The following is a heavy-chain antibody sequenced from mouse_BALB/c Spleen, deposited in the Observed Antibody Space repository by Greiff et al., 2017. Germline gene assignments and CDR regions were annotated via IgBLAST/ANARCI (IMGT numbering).Heavy chain of an antibody. J-gene: IGHJ4*01. CDR1: GFTFSSYT. CDR3: ARQGITFYYAMDY. Sequence: EVKVVESGGGLVQPGGSLKLSCAASGFTFSSYTMSWVRQTPEKRLEWVAYISNGGGSTYYPDTVKGRFTISRDNAKNTLYLQMSSLKSEDTAMYYCARQGITFYYAMDYWGQGTSVTVSS. V-gene: IGHV5-12-2*01. CDR2: ISNGGGST. D-gene: IGHD2-4*01.